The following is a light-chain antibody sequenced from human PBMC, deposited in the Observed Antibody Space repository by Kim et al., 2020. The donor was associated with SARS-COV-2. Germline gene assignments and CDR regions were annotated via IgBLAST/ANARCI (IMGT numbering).Light chain of an antibody. CDR2: SNN. CDR1: SDNIGSKP. Sequence: TISVAGNSDNIGSKPENWYQQLPGSPPRLVIYSNNHRPSGVPDRFSGSRSGTSGSLAISGLQSEDEADYYCAAWDDSLHGWVFGGGTQLTVL. CDR3: AAWDDSLHGWV. V-gene: IGLV1-44*01. J-gene: IGLJ3*02.